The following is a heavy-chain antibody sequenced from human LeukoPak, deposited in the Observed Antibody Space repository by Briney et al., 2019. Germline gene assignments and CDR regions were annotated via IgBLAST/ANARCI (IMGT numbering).Heavy chain of an antibody. Sequence: TGGSLRLSCTASGFTFSDYHMNWVRQAPGKGLEWVSSIGPSGYIFYADSVRGRFTTSRDNAKDSLDLQMNSLGDDDTAVYFCVRGGGNIPFEHWGQGTLVTVSS. CDR2: IGPSGYI. V-gene: IGHV3-69-1*01. CDR3: VRGGGNIPFEH. CDR1: GFTFSDYH. J-gene: IGHJ4*02. D-gene: IGHD1/OR15-1a*01.